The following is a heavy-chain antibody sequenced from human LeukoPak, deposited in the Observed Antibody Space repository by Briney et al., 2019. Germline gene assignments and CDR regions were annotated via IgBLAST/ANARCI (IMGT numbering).Heavy chain of an antibody. Sequence: PGGSLRLSCAASGFTFSSYEMNWVRQAPGKGLEWVSYISSGTIDYADSVKGRFTISRDTAKNSLYLQMNSLRDEDMAVYYCARDHKYAFDIWGQGTMVTVSS. CDR2: ISSGTI. CDR3: ARDHKYAFDI. CDR1: GFTFSSYE. V-gene: IGHV3-48*03. J-gene: IGHJ3*02.